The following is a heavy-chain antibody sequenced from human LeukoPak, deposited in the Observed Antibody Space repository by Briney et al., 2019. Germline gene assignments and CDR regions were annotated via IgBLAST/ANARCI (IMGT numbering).Heavy chain of an antibody. D-gene: IGHD1-26*01. J-gene: IGHJ5*02. V-gene: IGHV4-4*09. CDR1: GGSISSYY. CDR2: IYTSGST. Sequence: DPSETLSLTCTVSGGSISSYYWSWIRQPPGKGLEWIGYIYTSGSTNYNPSLKSRVTISVDTSKNQFSLKLSSVTAADTAVYYCAGGATFWFDPWGQGTLVTVSS. CDR3: AGGATFWFDP.